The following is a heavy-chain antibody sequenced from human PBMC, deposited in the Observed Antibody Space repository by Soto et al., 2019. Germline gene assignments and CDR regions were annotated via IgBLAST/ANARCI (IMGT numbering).Heavy chain of an antibody. V-gene: IGHV4-39*01. CDR1: GGSISSSSYY. Sequence: PSETLSLTCTVSGGSISSSSYYWGWIRQPPGKGLEWIGSIYYSGSTYYNPSLKSRVTISVDTSKNQFSLKLTSLTAADTAVYYCAKVPSPQPNAVVTPVWLGPWGQGILVTVSS. D-gene: IGHD2-21*02. CDR2: IYYSGST. CDR3: AKVPSPQPNAVVTPVWLGP. J-gene: IGHJ5*02.